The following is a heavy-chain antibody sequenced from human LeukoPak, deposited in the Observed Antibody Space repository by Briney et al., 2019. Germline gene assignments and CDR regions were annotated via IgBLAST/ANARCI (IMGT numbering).Heavy chain of an antibody. J-gene: IGHJ3*02. Sequence: SETLSLTCTVSGGSIRSITYNWGWIRQPPGKGLECIGSIHYTGSTYYNPSLKSRVTISVDTSNNQFSLKLSSVTAADTAVYYCARPSYYDSSGYSSHAFDIWGQGTMVTVSS. CDR3: ARPSYYDSSGYSSHAFDI. V-gene: IGHV4-39*01. CDR2: IHYTGST. CDR1: GGSIRSITYN. D-gene: IGHD3-22*01.